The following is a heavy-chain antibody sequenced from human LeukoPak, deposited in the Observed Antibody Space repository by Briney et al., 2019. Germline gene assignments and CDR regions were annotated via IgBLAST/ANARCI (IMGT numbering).Heavy chain of an antibody. CDR3: ARPQASGGYCSGGSCYII. Sequence: GESLKISCKGSGYRFTSYWIGWVRQMPGKGLEWMGIIYPGDSDTRYSPSFQGQVTISADKSISTAYLQWSSLKASDTAMYYCARPQASGGYCSGGSCYIIWGQGTMVTVSS. V-gene: IGHV5-51*01. D-gene: IGHD2-15*01. CDR1: GYRFTSYW. CDR2: IYPGDSDT. J-gene: IGHJ3*02.